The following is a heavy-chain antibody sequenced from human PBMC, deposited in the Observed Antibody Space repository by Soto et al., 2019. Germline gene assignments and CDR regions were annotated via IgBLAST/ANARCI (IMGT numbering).Heavy chain of an antibody. V-gene: IGHV4-31*03. CDR2: IYYSGST. CDR3: ARDGGPYSGLEDYGMDV. Sequence: QVQLQESGPGLVKPSQTLSLTCTVSGGSISSGGYYWSWIRQHPGKGLEWIGYIYYSGSTYYNPSLKSRVTISVDTSKNQFALKLSSVTAADTAVYYCARDGGPYSGLEDYGMDVWGQGTTVTVSS. J-gene: IGHJ6*02. D-gene: IGHD5-12*01. CDR1: GGSISSGGYY.